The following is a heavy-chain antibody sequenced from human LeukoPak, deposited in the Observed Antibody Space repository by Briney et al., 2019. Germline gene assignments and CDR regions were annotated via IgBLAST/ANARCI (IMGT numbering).Heavy chain of an antibody. Sequence: PSGTLSLICAVSGGSISSSNCWSWVRQPPGKGLEWIGQIYHSGSTNYNPSLKSRVAMSVDKSKNQFSLNLNSVTAADAAVYYCARAGQGYCSSTSCYLSLDYWGQGTLVTVSS. CDR1: GGSISSSNC. V-gene: IGHV4-4*02. D-gene: IGHD2-2*01. J-gene: IGHJ4*02. CDR3: ARAGQGYCSSTSCYLSLDY. CDR2: IYHSGST.